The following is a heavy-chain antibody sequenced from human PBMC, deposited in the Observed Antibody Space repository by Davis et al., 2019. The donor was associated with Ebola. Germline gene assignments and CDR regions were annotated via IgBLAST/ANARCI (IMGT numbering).Heavy chain of an antibody. D-gene: IGHD6-13*01. CDR2: INPNSGGT. Sequence: ASVTVSRQASGGTFSSYTISWLRQAPGQGLEWMGRINPNSGGTNYAQKFQGRVTMTRDTSISTAYMELSRLRSDDTAVYYCARAIAAAGPLDYWGQGTLVTVSS. V-gene: IGHV1-2*06. CDR3: ARAIAAAGPLDY. J-gene: IGHJ4*02. CDR1: GGTFSSYT.